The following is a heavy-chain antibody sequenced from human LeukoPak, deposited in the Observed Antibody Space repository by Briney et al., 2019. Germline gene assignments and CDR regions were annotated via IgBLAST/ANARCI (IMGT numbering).Heavy chain of an antibody. CDR3: TTDLDKLYYYDSSGYLSPVDY. CDR2: IKSKTDDGTT. J-gene: IGHJ4*02. V-gene: IGHV3-15*01. Sequence: GGSLRLSCAASGFTFSNAWMSWVRQAPGKGLEWVGRIKSKTDDGTTDYAAPVKGRFTISRDDSKNTLYLQMNSLKTEDTAVYYCTTDLDKLYYYDSSGYLSPVDYWGQGTLVTVSS. CDR1: GFTFSNAW. D-gene: IGHD3-22*01.